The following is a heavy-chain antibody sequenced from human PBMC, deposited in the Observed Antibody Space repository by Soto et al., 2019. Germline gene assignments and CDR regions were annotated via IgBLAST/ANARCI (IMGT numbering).Heavy chain of an antibody. D-gene: IGHD3-16*01. CDR2: ISYDGSNK. CDR3: ARAYEGDYFDY. Sequence: QVQLVESGGGVVQPGRSRRLSCAASGFTFSSYAMHWVRQAPGKGLEWVAVISYDGSNKYYADSVKGRFTISRDNSKNTLYPQMNSLRAEDTAVYYCARAYEGDYFDYWGQGTLVTVSS. J-gene: IGHJ4*02. V-gene: IGHV3-30-3*01. CDR1: GFTFSSYA.